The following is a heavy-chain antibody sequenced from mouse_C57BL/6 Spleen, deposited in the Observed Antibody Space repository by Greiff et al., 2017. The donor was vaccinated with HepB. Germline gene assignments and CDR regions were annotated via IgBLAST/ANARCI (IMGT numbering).Heavy chain of an antibody. Sequence: LQESGAELVKPGASVKLSCKASGYNFTEYTIHWVKQRSGQGLEWIGWFYPGSGSIKYNEKFKDKATLTADKSSSPVYMELSRLTSEDSAVYFCARHEGSDYGSSLAWFAYWGQGTLVTVSA. D-gene: IGHD1-1*01. CDR3: ARHEGSDYGSSLAWFAY. J-gene: IGHJ3*01. CDR2: FYPGSGSI. CDR1: GYNFTEYT. V-gene: IGHV1-62-2*01.